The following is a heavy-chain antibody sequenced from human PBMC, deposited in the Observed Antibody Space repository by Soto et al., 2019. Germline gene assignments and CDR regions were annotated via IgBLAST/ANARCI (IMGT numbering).Heavy chain of an antibody. CDR2: INAGNGYT. J-gene: IGHJ4*02. CDR3: ARDEGLRSGYDLD. D-gene: IGHD3-3*01. Sequence: QVQLVQSGAELKKPGASVRVSCKASGYTVINYAFHWARQAPGQRLGRMGWINAGNGYTHYSQNFQDRVTMARDTSASTAYMELMSLRTEDTAVYYCARDEGLRSGYDLDWGQGTLVTVSS. CDR1: GYTVINYA. V-gene: IGHV1-3*01.